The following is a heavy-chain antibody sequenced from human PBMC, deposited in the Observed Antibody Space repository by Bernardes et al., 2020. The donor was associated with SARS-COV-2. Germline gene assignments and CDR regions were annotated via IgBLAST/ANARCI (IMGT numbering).Heavy chain of an antibody. J-gene: IGHJ6*02. D-gene: IGHD3-10*01. Sequence: GGSLRLSCEASGFTFNNFGMHWVRQAPGKGLEWVAVISYEGSIQHYADSVKGRFTISRDSSKNTVYLLMNTLRPEDTAVYYCAKLRSVLWIHPYYNALDAWGQGTAVTVSS. CDR2: ISYEGSIQ. CDR1: GFTFNNFG. CDR3: AKLRSVLWIHPYYNALDA. V-gene: IGHV3-30*18.